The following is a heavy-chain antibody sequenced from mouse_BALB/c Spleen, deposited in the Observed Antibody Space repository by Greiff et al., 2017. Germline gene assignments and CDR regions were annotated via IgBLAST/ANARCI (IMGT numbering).Heavy chain of an antibody. V-gene: IGHV3-1*02. D-gene: IGHD2-13*01. CDR1: GYSITSGYS. J-gene: IGHJ2*01. Sequence: VQLKQSGPDLVKPSQSLSLTCTVTGYSITSGYSWHWIRQLPGNQLEWMGYIHYSGSTNYNQSLKSRSSITQDTSKNQFFLQLNSVTTEDTATYYCARRTTVYYFDYWGQGTTLTVSS. CDR2: IHYSGST. CDR3: ARRTTVYYFDY.